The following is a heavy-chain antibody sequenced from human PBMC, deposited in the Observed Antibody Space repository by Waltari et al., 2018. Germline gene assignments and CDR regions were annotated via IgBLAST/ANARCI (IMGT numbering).Heavy chain of an antibody. J-gene: IGHJ4*02. V-gene: IGHV3-49*04. CDR1: GFTFGDYA. Sequence: EVQLVESGGGLVQPGRSLRLSCTASGFTFGDYAMSWVRQAPGKGLEWVGFIRSKAYGGTTEYAASVKGRFTISRDDSKSIAYLQMNSLKTEDTAVYYCTGEGPIAAAGFFDYWGQGTLVTVSS. D-gene: IGHD6-13*01. CDR3: TGEGPIAAAGFFDY. CDR2: IRSKAYGGTT.